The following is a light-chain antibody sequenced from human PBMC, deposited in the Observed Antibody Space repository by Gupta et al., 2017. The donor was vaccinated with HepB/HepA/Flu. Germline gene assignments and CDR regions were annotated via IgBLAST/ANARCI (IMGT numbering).Light chain of an antibody. CDR3: SSYTSGTTWV. Sequence: QSALTQPASVSGSPGQSITLSCSGTSSDVGGYNSVSWHQQHPGKAPKLIIFDVHNRPSGVSNRFSGSKSGNTASLTISGLQAEDEADYYCSSYTSGTTWVFGGGTKVTVL. J-gene: IGLJ3*02. CDR1: SSDVGGYNS. CDR2: DVH. V-gene: IGLV2-14*01.